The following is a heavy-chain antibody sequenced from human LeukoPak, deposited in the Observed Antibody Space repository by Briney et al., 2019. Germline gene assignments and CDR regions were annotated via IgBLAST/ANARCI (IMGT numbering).Heavy chain of an antibody. CDR1: GFDFSSNW. D-gene: IGHD1-26*01. CDR3: AKGVVGATHN. V-gene: IGHV3-74*01. J-gene: IGHJ4*02. CDR2: IKGDGIST. Sequence: PGGSLRLSCAASGFDFSSNWMHWVRHAPGQGLVWVSRIKGDGISTNYADSVKGRFTISRDNSKNTLYLQMNSLRAEDTAVYYCAKGVVGATHNWGQGTLVTVSS.